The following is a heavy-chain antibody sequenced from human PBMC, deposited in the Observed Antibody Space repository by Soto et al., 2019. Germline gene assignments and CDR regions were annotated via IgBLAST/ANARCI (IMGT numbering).Heavy chain of an antibody. CDR1: GYIRNTDW. CDR3: SRHQLGMVAEDS. CDR2: IDPLDSHT. V-gene: IGHV5-10-1*01. Sequence: GESLKISCKASGYIRNTDWISWVRQKPGKGLEWMGRIDPLDSHTKYSPSFEGRVNISADRSIATAYLHSTSLETSDTAIYYCSRHQLGMVAEDSWGQGTLVTVSS. J-gene: IGHJ4*02. D-gene: IGHD2-15*01.